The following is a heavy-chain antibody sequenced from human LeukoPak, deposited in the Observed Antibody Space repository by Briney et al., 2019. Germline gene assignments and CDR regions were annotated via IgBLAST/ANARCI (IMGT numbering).Heavy chain of an antibody. Sequence: GESLRLSCAVSGFTFSSYWMNWVRQAPGEGLEWVASIRQDGGEKSYVDSVKGRFTISRDNTIDSVYLQMSSLRAEDTAVYYCARDGTAAGLYFDLWGHGTLVTVSS. CDR3: ARDGTAAGLYFDL. CDR1: GFTFSSYW. J-gene: IGHJ4*01. CDR2: IRQDGGEK. V-gene: IGHV3-7*01. D-gene: IGHD6-13*01.